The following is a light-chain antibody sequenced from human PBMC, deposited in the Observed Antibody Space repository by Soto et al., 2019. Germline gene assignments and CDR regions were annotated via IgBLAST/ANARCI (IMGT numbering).Light chain of an antibody. CDR1: SSDVGAYNY. Sequence: QSALTQPASVSGSPGQSITISCTGTSSDVGAYNYVSWYQQHPGKAPKLMIFEVTNRPSGISTRFSGSKSGYTASLTISGLQPEDEADYYRSSYTSDSTFLVFGGGTKLTVL. V-gene: IGLV2-14*01. CDR3: SSYTSDSTFLV. J-gene: IGLJ2*01. CDR2: EVT.